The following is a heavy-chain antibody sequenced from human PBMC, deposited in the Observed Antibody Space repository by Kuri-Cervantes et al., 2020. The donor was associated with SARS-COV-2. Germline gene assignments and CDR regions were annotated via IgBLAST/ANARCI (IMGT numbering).Heavy chain of an antibody. CDR3: ARSAVVTAIDAFDI. D-gene: IGHD2-21*02. Sequence: GGSLRLSCKASGYTFTSYYMHWVRQAPGQGLEWMGIINPSGGSTSYAQKFQGRVTMTRDTSTSTAYMELSSLRSEDTAVYYCARSAVVTAIDAFDIWGQGTMVTVSS. V-gene: IGHV1-46*01. J-gene: IGHJ3*02. CDR2: INPSGGST. CDR1: GYTFTSYY.